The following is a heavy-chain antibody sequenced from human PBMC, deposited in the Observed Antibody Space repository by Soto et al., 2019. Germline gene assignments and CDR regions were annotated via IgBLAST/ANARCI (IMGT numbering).Heavy chain of an antibody. D-gene: IGHD6-13*01. Sequence: SETLSLTCSVSGDSITTNGYYWGWIRQPAGKGLEWIGRIYSGGRNNYNPSLKSRVTMSVDTSKNQFSLRLSSVTAADTAMYYCARGSSRWDYWGQGTLVTVSS. J-gene: IGHJ4*02. CDR3: ARGSSRWDY. V-gene: IGHV4-4*07. CDR1: GDSITTNGYY. CDR2: IYSGGRN.